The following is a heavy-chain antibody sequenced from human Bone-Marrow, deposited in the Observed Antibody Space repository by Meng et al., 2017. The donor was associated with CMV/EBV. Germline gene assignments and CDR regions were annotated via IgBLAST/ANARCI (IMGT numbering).Heavy chain of an antibody. CDR2: ISSGGNT. D-gene: IGHD3-3*01. V-gene: IGHV3-53*01. CDR3: ARSTYYDLWSGYTL. CDR1: GFTVTNTY. J-gene: IGHJ4*02. Sequence: GESLKISCAASGFTVTNTYMSWVRQAPGKGLEWVSVISSGGNTSNADSVKGRFTMSRDNSRNTVYLQMNNLRGEDTAVYYCARSTYYDLWSGYTLWGQGTLVTVSS.